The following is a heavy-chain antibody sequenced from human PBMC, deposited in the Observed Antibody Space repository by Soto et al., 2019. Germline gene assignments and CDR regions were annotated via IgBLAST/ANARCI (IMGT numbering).Heavy chain of an antibody. CDR3: SKEGEHSRGWANFDY. V-gene: IGHV3-23*01. CDR1: EVTISRCA. Sequence: CGVGEVTISRCALSRLSKNPGKGLEWVSAISGSGGSTYYADSVKGRFTISRDNSKNTLYLQMNSLRAEDTAVYYYSKEGEHSRGWANFDYCGQRTLVTVPS. D-gene: IGHD6-19*01. CDR2: ISGSGGST. J-gene: IGHJ4*02.